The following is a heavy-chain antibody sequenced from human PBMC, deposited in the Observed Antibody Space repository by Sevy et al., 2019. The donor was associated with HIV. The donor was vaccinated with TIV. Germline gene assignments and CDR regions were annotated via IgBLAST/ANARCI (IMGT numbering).Heavy chain of an antibody. J-gene: IGHJ4*02. V-gene: IGHV3-15*01. CDR1: GFTFSNAW. CDR3: TTKHFDWLE. CDR2: IKSKTDGGTT. Sequence: GGYLRLSCAASGFTFSNAWMSWVRQAPGKGLEWVGHIKSKTDGGTTDYAAPVKGRFTISRDDSKNTLYLQMNSLKTEDTAVYYCTTKHFDWLEWGQGTLVTVSS. D-gene: IGHD3-9*01.